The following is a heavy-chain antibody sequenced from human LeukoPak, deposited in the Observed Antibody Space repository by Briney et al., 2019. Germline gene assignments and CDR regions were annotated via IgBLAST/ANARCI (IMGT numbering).Heavy chain of an antibody. Sequence: SETLSLTCSVSGGSISSSSYYWGWIRQPPGKGLEWIGNIHYSGSTYYKPSLKSRVTISVDTSKNHFSLRLSSVTAADTAVYYCARGGVNYKIAGPWGQGALVTVSS. CDR2: IHYSGST. CDR1: GGSISSSSYY. V-gene: IGHV4-39*02. J-gene: IGHJ5*02. D-gene: IGHD3-10*01. CDR3: ARGGVNYKIAGP.